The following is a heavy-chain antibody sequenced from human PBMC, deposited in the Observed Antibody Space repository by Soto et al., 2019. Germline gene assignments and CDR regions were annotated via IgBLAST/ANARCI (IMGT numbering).Heavy chain of an antibody. J-gene: IGHJ5*02. CDR2: ISSSSDTI. CDR3: ASRGWFDA. Sequence: EVQLVESGGALVQPGGSLRLSCAASGFTFSTNSMSWVRQAPGKGLEWVSYISSSSDTIYYADSVKGRFSISRDNVNNSLYLQMNSLRDEDTAVYYCASRGWFDAWGQGTQVTGSA. CDR1: GFTFSTNS. D-gene: IGHD3-16*01. V-gene: IGHV3-48*02.